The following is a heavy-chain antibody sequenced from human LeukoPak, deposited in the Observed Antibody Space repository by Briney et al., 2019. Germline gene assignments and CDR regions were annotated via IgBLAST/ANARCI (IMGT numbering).Heavy chain of an antibody. CDR2: VYTSGST. D-gene: IGHD3-10*01. CDR3: ARVYGFTMVRGVSDY. V-gene: IGHV4-61*02. Sequence: SQTLSLTCTVSGGSISSGSYCWSWIRQSAGKGLEWIGRVYTSGSTNYNPSLKSRVTISVDTPKNQFSLKLSSVTAADTAVYYCARVYGFTMVRGVSDYWGQGTLVTVSS. CDR1: GGSISSGSYC. J-gene: IGHJ4*02.